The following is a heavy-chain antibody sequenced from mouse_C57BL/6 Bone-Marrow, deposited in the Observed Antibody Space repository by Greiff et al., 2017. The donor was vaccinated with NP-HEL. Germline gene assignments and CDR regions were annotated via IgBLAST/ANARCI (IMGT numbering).Heavy chain of an antibody. D-gene: IGHD1-1*01. CDR3: ARGDCGSSLDY. CDR2: IDPSDSYT. CDR1: GYTFTSYW. J-gene: IGHJ2*01. Sequence: QVQLQQPGAELVMPGASVKLSCKASGYTFTSYWMHWVKQRPGQGLEWIGEIDPSDSYTNYNQKFKGKSTLTVDKSSSTAYMQLSSLTSEDSAVYDCARGDCGSSLDYWGQGTTLTVSS. V-gene: IGHV1-69*01.